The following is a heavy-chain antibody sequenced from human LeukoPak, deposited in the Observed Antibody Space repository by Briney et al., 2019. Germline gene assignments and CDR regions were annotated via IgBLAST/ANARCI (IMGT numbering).Heavy chain of an antibody. CDR3: AREFNSSGPPRSSAFDY. J-gene: IGHJ4*02. CDR1: GYTFTSYY. D-gene: IGHD6-19*01. CDR2: INPSGGST. Sequence: ASVKVSCKASGYTFTSYYMHWVRQAPGQGLEWMGIINPSGGSTSYAQKFQGRVTMTRDTSTRTVYMELSSLRSEDTAVYYCAREFNSSGPPRSSAFDYWGQGTLVTVSS. V-gene: IGHV1-46*01.